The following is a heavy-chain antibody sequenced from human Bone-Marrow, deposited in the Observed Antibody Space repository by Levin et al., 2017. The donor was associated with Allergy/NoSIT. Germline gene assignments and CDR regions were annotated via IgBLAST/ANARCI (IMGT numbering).Heavy chain of an antibody. J-gene: IGHJ4*02. D-gene: IGHD2-15*01. CDR2: IYTSGST. CDR3: ARDLNTLYCSGGSCYAWDSFDY. Sequence: SETLSLTCTVSGGSISSYYWSWIRQPAGKGLEWIGRIYTSGSTNYNPSLKSRVTMSVDTSKNQFSLKLSSVTAADTAVYYCARDLNTLYCSGGSCYAWDSFDYWGQGTLVTVSS. V-gene: IGHV4-4*07. CDR1: GGSISSYY.